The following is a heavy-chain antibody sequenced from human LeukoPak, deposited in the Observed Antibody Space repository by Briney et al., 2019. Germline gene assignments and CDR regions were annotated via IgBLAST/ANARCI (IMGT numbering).Heavy chain of an antibody. D-gene: IGHD3-10*01. CDR3: ARASGYYGSGIYYYYMDV. CDR1: GGTFSSYA. J-gene: IGHJ6*03. CDR2: IIPIFGTA. V-gene: IGHV1-69*06. Sequence: SVKVSCKASGGTFSSYAISWVRQAPGQGLEWMGGIIPIFGTANYAQKFQGRVTITADKSTSTAYMELSSLRSEDTAVYYCARASGYYGSGIYYYYMDVWGKGTTVTISS.